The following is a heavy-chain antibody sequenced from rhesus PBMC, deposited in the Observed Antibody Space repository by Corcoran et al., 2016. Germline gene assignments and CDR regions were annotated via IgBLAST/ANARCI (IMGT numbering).Heavy chain of an antibody. CDR1: GYSISSGYS. V-gene: IGHV4S14*01. Sequence: QVQLQESGPGLVKPSETLSLTCAVSGYSISSGYSWGWIRQPPGKGLEGIGSIYGSGGCNYLNPSLKSRVTLSVDTSKNQFSLKLTSVTAADTAVYYCARDPAAGTGYWGQGFLVTVSS. J-gene: IGHJ4*01. CDR2: IYGSGGCN. CDR3: ARDPAAGTGY. D-gene: IGHD6-31*01.